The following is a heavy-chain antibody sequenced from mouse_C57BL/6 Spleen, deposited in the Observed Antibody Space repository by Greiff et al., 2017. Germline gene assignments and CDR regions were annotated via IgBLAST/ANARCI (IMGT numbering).Heavy chain of an antibody. CDR3: ARWSDDYGY. CDR2: IDPSDSET. D-gene: IGHD2-4*01. V-gene: IGHV1-52*01. Sequence: QVQLQQPGAELVRPGSSVKLSCKASGYTFTSYWMHWVKQRPIQGLEWIGNIDPSDSETPYNQKFKDKATLTVDKSSSTAYRQLSSLTSEDSAVYYCARWSDDYGYWGQGTTLTVSA. CDR1: GYTFTSYW. J-gene: IGHJ2*01.